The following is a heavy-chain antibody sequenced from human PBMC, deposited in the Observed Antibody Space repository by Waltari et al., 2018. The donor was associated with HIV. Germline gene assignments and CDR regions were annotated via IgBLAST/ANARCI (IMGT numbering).Heavy chain of an antibody. V-gene: IGHV3-23*01. J-gene: IGHJ6*02. CDR2: ISGSGGST. CDR3: AKDHSHHYYGMDV. Sequence: EVQLLESGGGLVQPGGSLRLSCAASGFTFNKYAMRWVRQAPGKGLEWVSGISGSGGSTYYADSVKGRFTISRDNSKNTLYLQMNSLRADDTAVYYCAKDHSHHYYGMDVWGQGTTVTVS. CDR1: GFTFNKYA.